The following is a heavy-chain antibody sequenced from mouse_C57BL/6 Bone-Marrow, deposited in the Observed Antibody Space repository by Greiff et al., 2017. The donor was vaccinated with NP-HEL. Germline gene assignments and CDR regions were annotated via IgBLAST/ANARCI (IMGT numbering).Heavy chain of an antibody. CDR1: GYSFTGYY. Sequence: EVQLQQSGPELVKPGASVKISCKASGYSFTGYYMNWVKQSPEKSLEWIGEINPSTGGTTYNQKFKAKATLTVDKSSSTAHMQLKSLTSEDSAVYYCAIIYYDYDGVWGQGTSVTVSS. J-gene: IGHJ4*01. V-gene: IGHV1-42*01. D-gene: IGHD2-4*01. CDR2: INPSTGGT. CDR3: AIIYYDYDGV.